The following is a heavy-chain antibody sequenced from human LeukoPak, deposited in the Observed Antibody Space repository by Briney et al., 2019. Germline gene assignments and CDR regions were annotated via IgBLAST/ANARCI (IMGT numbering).Heavy chain of an antibody. Sequence: SETLSLTCTVSGYSIRSGFYWGWIRQPPGKGLEWIGNIYHSGITYYTPSLKSQVTISVDTSKNQFSLKLMSVTAADTAVYYCARDSGTTGEVKFDPWGQGTLVTVSS. V-gene: IGHV4-38-2*02. CDR3: ARDSGTTGEVKFDP. CDR2: IYHSGIT. D-gene: IGHD3-10*01. J-gene: IGHJ5*02. CDR1: GYSIRSGFY.